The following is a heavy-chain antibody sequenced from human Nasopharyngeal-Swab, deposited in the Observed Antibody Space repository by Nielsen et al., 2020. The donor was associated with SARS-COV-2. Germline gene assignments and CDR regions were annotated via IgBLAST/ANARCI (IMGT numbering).Heavy chain of an antibody. Sequence: GESLKISCAASGFTFSSYVMSWVRQAPGKGLEWVSAISGSGGSTYYADSVKGRFTISRDNSKNTLYLQMNSLRAEDTAVYYCAKTRWELLPRDFDYWGQGTLVTVSS. CDR1: GFTFSSYV. CDR3: AKTRWELLPRDFDY. J-gene: IGHJ4*02. CDR2: ISGSGGST. V-gene: IGHV3-23*01. D-gene: IGHD1-26*01.